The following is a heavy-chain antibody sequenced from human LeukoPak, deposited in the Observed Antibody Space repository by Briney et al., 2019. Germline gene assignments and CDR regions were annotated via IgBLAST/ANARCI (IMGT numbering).Heavy chain of an antibody. J-gene: IGHJ4*02. V-gene: IGHV4-4*07. CDR2: IYTSGST. CDR3: ARQWTGSSGYYADY. CDR1: GGSISSYY. D-gene: IGHD3-22*01. Sequence: TSETLSLTCTVSGGSISSYYWSWIRQPAGKGLEWIGRIYTSGSTNYNPSLKSRVTISVDTSKNQFSLKLSSVTAADTAVYYCARQWTGSSGYYADYWGQGTLVTVSS.